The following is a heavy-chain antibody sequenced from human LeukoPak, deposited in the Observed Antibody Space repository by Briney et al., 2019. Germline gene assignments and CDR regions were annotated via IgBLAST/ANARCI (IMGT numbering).Heavy chain of an antibody. CDR3: ARDAEMATTENFDY. V-gene: IGHV1-2*02. J-gene: IGHJ4*02. CDR1: GYTFTGYY. Sequence: GASVKVSCKASGYTFTGYYMHWVRQAPGQGLGWMGWINPNSGGTNYAQKFQGRVTMTRDTSISTAYMELSRLRSDDTAVYYCARDAEMATTENFDYWGQGTLVTVSS. D-gene: IGHD5-24*01. CDR2: INPNSGGT.